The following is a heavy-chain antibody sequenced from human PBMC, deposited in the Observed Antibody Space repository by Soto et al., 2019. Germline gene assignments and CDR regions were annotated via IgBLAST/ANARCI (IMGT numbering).Heavy chain of an antibody. CDR1: GFSLSTSGVG. D-gene: IGHD3-10*01. CDR2: IYWDDDK. J-gene: IGHJ4*02. V-gene: IGHV2-5*02. Sequence: QITLKESGPTLVKPTQTLTLTCTFSGFSLSTSGVGVGWIRQPPGKALEWLALIYWDDDKRYSPSLKSRPTITKDTSKNQVVLTMTNMDPVDTATYYCARQYGSGSYDDYWGQGTLVTVSS. CDR3: ARQYGSGSYDDY.